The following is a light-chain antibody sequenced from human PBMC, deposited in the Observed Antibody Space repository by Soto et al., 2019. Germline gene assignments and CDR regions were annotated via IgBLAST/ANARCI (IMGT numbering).Light chain of an antibody. Sequence: QSALTQPRSVSGSPGQSVTISCTGTSSEIGGYNYVSWYQQHPGKAPKLMTYDVIKRPSGVPDRFSGSKSGNTASLTIYGLQAEDEADYYCCSYAGSYTHVFGTGTKLTVL. CDR1: SSEIGGYNY. CDR2: DVI. CDR3: CSYAGSYTHV. V-gene: IGLV2-11*01. J-gene: IGLJ1*01.